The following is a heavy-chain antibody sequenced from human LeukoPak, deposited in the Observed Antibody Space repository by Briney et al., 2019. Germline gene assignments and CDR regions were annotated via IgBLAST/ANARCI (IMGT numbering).Heavy chain of an antibody. J-gene: IGHJ4*02. D-gene: IGHD4-17*01. CDR2: IYHSGST. CDR3: ATYDYGDYVVY. V-gene: IGHV4-30-2*01. CDR1: GGSISSGGYS. Sequence: SETLSLTCAVSGGSISSGGYSWSWIRQXPXXGLEWIGYIYHSGSTYYNPSLKSRVTISVDRSKNQFSLKLSSVTAADTAVYYCATYDYGDYVVYWGQGTLVTVSS.